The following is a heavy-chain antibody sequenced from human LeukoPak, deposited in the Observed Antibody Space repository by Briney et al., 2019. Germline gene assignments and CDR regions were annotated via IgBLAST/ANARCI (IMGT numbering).Heavy chain of an antibody. Sequence: SETLSLTCTVSGAPISSGGYYWTWIRQPAGKGLEWIGRIYTNGKTSYNPSLRSRVTISADTSKNQFSLNLSSVTAADTAVYYCLVVPAAMWTPVDYWGQGTLVTVSS. CDR3: LVVPAAMWTPVDY. J-gene: IGHJ4*02. CDR1: GAPISSGGYY. D-gene: IGHD2-2*01. CDR2: IYTNGKT. V-gene: IGHV4-61*02.